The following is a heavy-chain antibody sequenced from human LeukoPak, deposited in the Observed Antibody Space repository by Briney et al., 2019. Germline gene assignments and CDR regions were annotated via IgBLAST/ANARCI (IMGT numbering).Heavy chain of an antibody. Sequence: KPSETLSLTCTVSGGSISSYYWSWIRQPAGKGLEWIGRIYTSGSTNYNPSLKGRVTMSVDTSKNQFSLKLSSVTAADTAVYYCARENFSDGYDYFWGLPSYYFDYWGQGTLVTVSS. V-gene: IGHV4-4*07. D-gene: IGHD5-12*01. CDR1: GGSISSYY. J-gene: IGHJ4*02. CDR3: ARENFSDGYDYFWGLPSYYFDY. CDR2: IYTSGST.